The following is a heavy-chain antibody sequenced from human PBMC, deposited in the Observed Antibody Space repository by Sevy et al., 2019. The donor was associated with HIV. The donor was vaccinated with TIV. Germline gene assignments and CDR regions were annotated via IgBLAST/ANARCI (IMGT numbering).Heavy chain of an antibody. CDR1: GYTLSEFS. CDR3: ATPPTPRGGSFDY. CDR2: FDPEDGET. D-gene: IGHD6-25*01. J-gene: IGHJ4*02. V-gene: IGHV1-24*01. Sequence: ASVKVSCKVSGYTLSEFSMHWVRQAPGKGLEWMGGFDPEDGETIYAQKFQGRASMTEDTSTDTAYMELSSLISEDTAIDYCATPPTPRGGSFDYWGQGTLVTVSS.